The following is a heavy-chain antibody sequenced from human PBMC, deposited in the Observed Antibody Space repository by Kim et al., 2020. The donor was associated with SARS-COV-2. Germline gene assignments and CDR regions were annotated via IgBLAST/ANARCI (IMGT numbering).Heavy chain of an antibody. CDR1: GFTFSSYS. J-gene: IGHJ6*02. V-gene: IGHV3-48*02. CDR2: ISSSSSTI. CDR3: ARDRPNSNRDYYYYGMDV. D-gene: IGHD1-1*01. Sequence: GGSLRLSCAASGFTFSSYSMNWVRQAPGKGLEWVSYISSSSSTIYYADSVKGRFTISRDNAKNSLYLQMNSLRDEDTAVYYCARDRPNSNRDYYYYGMDVWGQGTPFTLSS.